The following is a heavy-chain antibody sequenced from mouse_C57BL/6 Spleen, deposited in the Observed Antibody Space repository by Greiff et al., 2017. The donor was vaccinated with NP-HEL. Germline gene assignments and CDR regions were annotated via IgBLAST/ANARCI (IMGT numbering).Heavy chain of an antibody. CDR2: INPNNGGT. D-gene: IGHD1-1*01. J-gene: IGHJ2*01. Sequence: EVQLQQSGPELVKPGASVKMSCKASGYTFTDYNMHWVKPSHGKSLEWIGYINPNNGGTSYNQKFKGKATLTVNKSSSTAYMELRSLTSEDSAVYYCARAYITTVVVHFDYWGQGTTLTVSS. CDR1: GYTFTDYN. V-gene: IGHV1-22*01. CDR3: ARAYITTVVVHFDY.